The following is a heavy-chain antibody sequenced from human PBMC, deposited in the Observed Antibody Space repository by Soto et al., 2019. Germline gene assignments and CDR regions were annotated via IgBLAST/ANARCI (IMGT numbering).Heavy chain of an antibody. Sequence: SETLSLTCAVYGGSFSGYYWSWIRQPPGKGLEWIGEINHSGSTNYNPSLKSRVTISVDTSKNQFSLKLSSVTPADTAVYYCAERAGPRWFDPWGQGTLVTVSS. CDR1: GGSFSGYY. V-gene: IGHV4-34*01. J-gene: IGHJ5*02. D-gene: IGHD1-1*01. CDR3: AERAGPRWFDP. CDR2: INHSGST.